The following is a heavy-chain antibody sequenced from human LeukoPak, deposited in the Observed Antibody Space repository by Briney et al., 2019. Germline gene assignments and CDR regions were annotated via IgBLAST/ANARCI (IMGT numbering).Heavy chain of an antibody. CDR3: ARRLGRSFEY. Sequence: GASVKVSCKASGYTFINHAIHWVRQAPGQRLEWMGWINIGNGNTKYSQNFQGRITITRDTSATTAYMDLSSLRSEDTAVYYCARRLGRSFEYWGQGTLVTVSS. CDR2: INIGNGNT. V-gene: IGHV1-3*04. D-gene: IGHD2-21*01. J-gene: IGHJ4*02. CDR1: GYTFINHA.